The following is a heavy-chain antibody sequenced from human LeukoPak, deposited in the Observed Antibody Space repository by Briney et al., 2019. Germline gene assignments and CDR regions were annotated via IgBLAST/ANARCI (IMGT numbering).Heavy chain of an antibody. CDR3: ARNRNIRGPREPFAY. J-gene: IGHJ4*02. Sequence: ASVKVSCKASGYTFTGYYMHWVRQAPGQGLEWMGWINPKSGGTNYAQKFQGRVTMTRDTSISTAYMEMSRLRSDDTAVYYCARNRNIRGPREPFAYWGQGTLVTVFS. D-gene: IGHD1-14*01. CDR2: INPKSGGT. V-gene: IGHV1-2*02. CDR1: GYTFTGYY.